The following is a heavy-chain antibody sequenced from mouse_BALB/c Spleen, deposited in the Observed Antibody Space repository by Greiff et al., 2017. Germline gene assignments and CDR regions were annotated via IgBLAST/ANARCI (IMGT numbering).Heavy chain of an antibody. CDR2: INPGSGGT. Sequence: QVQLQQSGAELVRPGTSVKVSCKASGYAFTNYLIEWVKQRPGQGLEWIGVINPGSGGTNYNEKFKGKATLTADKSSSTAYMQLSSLTSDDSAVYFCARGGSSYLYFDVWGAGTTVTVSS. J-gene: IGHJ1*01. CDR1: GYAFTNYL. V-gene: IGHV1-54*01. CDR3: ARGGSSYLYFDV. D-gene: IGHD1-1*01.